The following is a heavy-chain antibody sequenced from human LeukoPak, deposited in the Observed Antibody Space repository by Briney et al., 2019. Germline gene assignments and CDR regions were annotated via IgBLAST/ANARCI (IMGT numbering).Heavy chain of an antibody. CDR1: GYTFTGYY. J-gene: IGHJ4*02. D-gene: IGHD6-6*01. CDR2: INPNSGGT. Sequence: HGASVKVSCKASGYTFTGYYMHWVRQAPGQGLEWMGWINPNSGGTNYAQKFQGRVTMTRDTSISTAYMELSRLRSDDTAVYYCARVKYSSSPFDYWGQGTLVTVSS. V-gene: IGHV1-2*02. CDR3: ARVKYSSSPFDY.